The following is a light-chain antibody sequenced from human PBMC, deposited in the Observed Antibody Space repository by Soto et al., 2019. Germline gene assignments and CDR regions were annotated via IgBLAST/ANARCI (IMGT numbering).Light chain of an antibody. CDR3: QQRSNWQIT. CDR2: DAS. CDR1: QSVSTY. Sequence: ETVFTYSSATLSFSPVESATLSCRASQSVSTYLAWYQQKPGQAPRLLIYDASNRVTGIPARFRGSGSGTDFTLTISSLEPDDFAVYYCQQRSNWQITFGQGTRLEIK. J-gene: IGKJ5*01. V-gene: IGKV3-11*01.